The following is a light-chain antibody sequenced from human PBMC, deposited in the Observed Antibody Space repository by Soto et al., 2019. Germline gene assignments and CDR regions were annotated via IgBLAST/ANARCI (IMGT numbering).Light chain of an antibody. CDR3: QERSNRPQFT. V-gene: IGKV3-11*01. Sequence: EIVLTQSPATLSLSPGERGTLSCRASQSINKYLNWYQQKPGQAPRLLIYDASRRATGIPARFSGSGSGTDFILTISSLWSAHLALYIYQERSNRPQFTFGPGTKVDIK. J-gene: IGKJ3*01. CDR2: DAS. CDR1: QSINKY.